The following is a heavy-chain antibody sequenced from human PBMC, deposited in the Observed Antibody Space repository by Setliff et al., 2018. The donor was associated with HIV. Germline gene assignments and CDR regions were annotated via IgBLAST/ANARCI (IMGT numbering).Heavy chain of an antibody. J-gene: IGHJ4*02. V-gene: IGHV4-34*01. CDR1: GGPLSGHY. CDR2: TTPSGAT. D-gene: IGHD2-2*01. CDR3: ARGHCSGTNCYDY. Sequence: SETLSLTCAVYGGPLSGHYWSWIRQPPGQGLEWIGETTPSGATNYLPSLKSRVTMSLDTSKNQFSLKMTSVTAADTAVYYCARGHCSGTNCYDYWGQGKLVTVSS.